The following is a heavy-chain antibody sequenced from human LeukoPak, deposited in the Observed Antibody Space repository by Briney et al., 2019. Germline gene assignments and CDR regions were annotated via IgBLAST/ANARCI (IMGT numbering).Heavy chain of an antibody. CDR1: GGSISSSSYY. V-gene: IGHV4-39*07. Sequence: SETLSLTCTVSGGSISSSSYYWGWIRQPPGKGLEWIGSIYYSGSTYYNPSLKSRVTISVDTSKNQFSLKLSSVTAADTAVYYCARDRIAVAGASGGYFDYWGQGTLVTVSS. CDR2: IYYSGST. D-gene: IGHD6-19*01. J-gene: IGHJ4*02. CDR3: ARDRIAVAGASGGYFDY.